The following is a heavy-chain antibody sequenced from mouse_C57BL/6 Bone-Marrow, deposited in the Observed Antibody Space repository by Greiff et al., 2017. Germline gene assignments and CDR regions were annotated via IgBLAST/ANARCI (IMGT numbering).Heavy chain of an antibody. CDR3: ARHGDGYWYFDV. D-gene: IGHD2-3*01. V-gene: IGHV5-15*01. CDR1: GFTFSDYG. J-gene: IGHJ1*03. Sequence: EVMLVESGGGLVQPGGSLKLSCAASGFTFSDYGMAWVRQAPRKGPEWVAFISNLAYSIYYADTVTGRFTISRENAKNTLYLDMSSLRSEDTAMYYCARHGDGYWYFDVWGTGTTVTVSS. CDR2: ISNLAYSI.